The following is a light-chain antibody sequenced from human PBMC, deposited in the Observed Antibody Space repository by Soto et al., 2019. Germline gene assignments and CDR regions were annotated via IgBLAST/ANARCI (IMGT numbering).Light chain of an antibody. V-gene: IGLV2-23*01. CDR2: EGS. CDR1: SSDVGSYNL. J-gene: IGLJ1*01. Sequence: QSALTQPASVSGSPGQSITISCTGTSSDVGSYNLVSWHQQHPGKAPKLMIYEGSKRPSGVSNRFSGSKSGNTASLTISGLQAEDEADYYCCSYAGSGTYVFGSGTKVTVL. CDR3: CSYAGSGTYV.